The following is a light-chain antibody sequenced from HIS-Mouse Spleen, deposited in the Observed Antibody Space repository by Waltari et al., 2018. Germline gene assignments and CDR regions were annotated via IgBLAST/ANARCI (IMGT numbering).Light chain of an antibody. J-gene: IGLJ2*01. CDR3: SSYAGSNNLV. CDR2: EVS. Sequence: QSALTQPTSASGSPGQSVTIPCPGTSSAVGAYNYVPWYQQHPGKAPNIMIYEVSKRPSGVPDRFSGSKSGNTASLTVSGLQAEDEADYYCSSYAGSNNLVFGGGTKLTVL. CDR1: SSAVGAYNY. V-gene: IGLV2-8*01.